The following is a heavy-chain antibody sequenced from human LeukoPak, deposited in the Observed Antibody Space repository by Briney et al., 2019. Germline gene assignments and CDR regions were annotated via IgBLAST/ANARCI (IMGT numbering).Heavy chain of an antibody. CDR2: ISYDGNDK. Sequence: PGGSLRLSCTASRVPLRNYVVHWVRQAPGRGLQWVALISYDGNDKYYADSVKGRFTISRDNSKTTVYLQMNSLTIEDTALYFCARETVFYPSAHQYDFWSGKKGYYFVYWGQGTLVAVSS. V-gene: IGHV3-30*03. D-gene: IGHD3-3*01. CDR3: ARETVFYPSAHQYDFWSGKKGYYFVY. CDR1: RVPLRNYV. J-gene: IGHJ4*02.